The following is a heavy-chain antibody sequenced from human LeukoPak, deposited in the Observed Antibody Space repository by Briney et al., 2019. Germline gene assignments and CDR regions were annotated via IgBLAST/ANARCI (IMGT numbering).Heavy chain of an antibody. Sequence: SVKVSCKASGGTFSSYAISWVRQAPGQGLEWMGGIIPIFGTANYAQKFQGRVTITTDESTSTAYMELSRLRSEDTAVYYCARVARGGKTYYFDYWGQGTLVTVSS. D-gene: IGHD4-23*01. CDR3: ARVARGGKTYYFDY. J-gene: IGHJ4*02. CDR2: IIPIFGTA. V-gene: IGHV1-69*05. CDR1: GGTFSSYA.